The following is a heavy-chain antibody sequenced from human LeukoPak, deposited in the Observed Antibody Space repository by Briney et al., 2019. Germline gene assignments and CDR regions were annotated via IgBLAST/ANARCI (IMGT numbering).Heavy chain of an antibody. J-gene: IGHJ5*02. V-gene: IGHV1-69*06. CDR3: VRAPTTVTTNWFDP. CDR2: IIPIFGTA. D-gene: IGHD4-17*01. CDR1: GGTFSSYA. Sequence: GASVKVSCKASGGTFSSYAISWVRQAPGQGLEWMGGIIPIFGTANYAQKFQGRVTITADKSTSTAYMELRSLRYEDTTVYYCVRAPTTVTTNWFDPWGQGTLVTVSS.